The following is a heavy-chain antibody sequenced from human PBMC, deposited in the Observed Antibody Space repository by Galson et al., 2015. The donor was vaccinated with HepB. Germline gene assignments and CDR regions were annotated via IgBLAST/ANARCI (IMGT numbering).Heavy chain of an antibody. Sequence: SLRLSCAASGFPFSGFDIHWVRQAPGKGLEWVPIISYDGSNKFYADSVKGRFTISRDNSENTLYVQMNSLRVEDTAVYYCARDQSFYYMDVWGKGTTVIVSS. CDR3: ARDQSFYYMDV. CDR1: GFPFSGFD. V-gene: IGHV3-30-3*01. CDR2: ISYDGSNK. J-gene: IGHJ6*03. D-gene: IGHD2/OR15-2a*01.